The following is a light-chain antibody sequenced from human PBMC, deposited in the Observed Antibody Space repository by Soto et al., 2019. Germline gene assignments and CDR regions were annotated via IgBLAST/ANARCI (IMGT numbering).Light chain of an antibody. CDR3: TSYRGSRSLVV. V-gene: IGLV2-14*01. Sequence: QSALTQPASVSGSDGQSITISCTGTSSDVGAYNYVSWYQQRPGKAPRLMIYEVVNRPSGVSNRFSGSKSGNTASLTISGLQGDDEADYYFTSYRGSRSLVVFGTGTKVTVL. CDR1: SSDVGAYNY. CDR2: EVV. J-gene: IGLJ1*01.